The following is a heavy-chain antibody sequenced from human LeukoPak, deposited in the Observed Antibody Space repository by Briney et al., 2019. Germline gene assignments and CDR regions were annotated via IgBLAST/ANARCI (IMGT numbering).Heavy chain of an antibody. J-gene: IGHJ4*02. CDR3: AKVIWFGELFFDY. Sequence: GGSLRLSCAASGFTFSSYAMSWVRQAPGKGLEWVSAISASGGSTYYADSVKGRFTISRDNSKNTLYLQMNSLRAEDTAVYYCAKVIWFGELFFDYWGQGTLVTVSS. CDR2: ISASGGST. V-gene: IGHV3-23*01. D-gene: IGHD3-10*01. CDR1: GFTFSSYA.